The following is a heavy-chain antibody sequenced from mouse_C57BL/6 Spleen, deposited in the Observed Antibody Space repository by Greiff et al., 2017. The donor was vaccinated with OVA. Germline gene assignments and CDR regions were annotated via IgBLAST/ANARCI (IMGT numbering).Heavy chain of an antibody. J-gene: IGHJ1*03. CDR3: ARTRYYGSSYFDV. CDR2: INPNNGGT. D-gene: IGHD1-1*01. V-gene: IGHV1-26*01. CDR1: GYTFTDYY. Sequence: EVQLQQSGPELVKPGASVKISCKASGYTFTDYYMNWVKQSHGKSLEWIGDINPNNGGTSYNQKFKGKATLTVDKSSSTAYMELRSLTSEDSAVYYCARTRYYGSSYFDVWGTGTTVTVSS.